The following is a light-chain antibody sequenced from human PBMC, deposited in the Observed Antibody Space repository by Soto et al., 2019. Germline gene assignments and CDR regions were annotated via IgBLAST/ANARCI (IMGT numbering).Light chain of an antibody. CDR3: QQSYIRPTN. CDR2: VAS. CDR1: QNIGSH. J-gene: IGKJ2*01. Sequence: DIQLTQSPSSLSASVGDRVSITCRASQNIGSHLHWYQQKPGKAPDLLIYVASSVQSGVPSRFSGSRSGTDFTLTISSLLPEDFATYYCQQSYIRPTNFGQGTKGDI. V-gene: IGKV1-39*01.